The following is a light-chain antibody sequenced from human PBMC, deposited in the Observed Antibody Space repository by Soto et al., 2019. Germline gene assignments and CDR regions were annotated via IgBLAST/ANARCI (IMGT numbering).Light chain of an antibody. Sequence: QLVLTQTASVSGSPGQSITISCTGTSSDVGGYNYVSWYQQHPGKAPKLMIYDVSNRSSGVSNRFSGSKSGNAASLTISGLQAEDEADYYCSSYTSSSTYVVFGGGTKLTVL. V-gene: IGLV2-14*01. CDR1: SSDVGGYNY. CDR3: SSYTSSSTYVV. CDR2: DVS. J-gene: IGLJ2*01.